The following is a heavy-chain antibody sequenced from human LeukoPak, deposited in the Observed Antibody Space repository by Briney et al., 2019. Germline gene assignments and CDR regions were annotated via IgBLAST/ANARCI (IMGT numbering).Heavy chain of an antibody. Sequence: GASVKVSCKASGGTFISYAISWVRQAPGQGREWMGGIIPIFGTANYAQKFQGRVTITTDESTSTAYMELSSLRSEDTAVYYCASDGPGAVDFDYWGQGMLVTVSS. J-gene: IGHJ4*02. CDR1: GGTFISYA. V-gene: IGHV1-69*05. CDR3: ASDGPGAVDFDY. D-gene: IGHD4/OR15-4a*01. CDR2: IIPIFGTA.